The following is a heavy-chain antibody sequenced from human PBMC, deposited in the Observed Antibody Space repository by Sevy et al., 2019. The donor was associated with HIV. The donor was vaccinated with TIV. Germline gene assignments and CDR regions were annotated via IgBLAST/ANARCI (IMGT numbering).Heavy chain of an antibody. Sequence: GGSLRLSCVVSGFTFSSFDMHWVRQAPGKGLEWVAFISNDGSNKYYEDSVKGRVTISRDNSKNTLYLQMNSLRAEDTAAYYCAKDRLGSYVRLFHNWGQGTLVTVSS. CDR3: AKDRLGSYVRLFHN. CDR1: GFTFSSFD. V-gene: IGHV3-30*18. J-gene: IGHJ4*02. CDR2: ISNDGSNK. D-gene: IGHD1-26*01.